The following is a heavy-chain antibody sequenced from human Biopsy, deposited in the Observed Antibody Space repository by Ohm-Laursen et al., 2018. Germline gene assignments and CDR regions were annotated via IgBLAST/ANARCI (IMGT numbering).Heavy chain of an antibody. CDR1: GGSISSDY. Sequence: SDTLSLTCTVSGGSISSDYWSWIRQTPGKGLEWIGYIYYSGSTNYNASLKSRVTISVDTSKNQFSLRLNSVTAADTAVYYCARATNSTGWPYYYFYGMDVWGQGTTVTVPS. J-gene: IGHJ6*02. V-gene: IGHV4-59*07. CDR3: ARATNSTGWPYYYFYGMDV. CDR2: IYYSGST. D-gene: IGHD2/OR15-2a*01.